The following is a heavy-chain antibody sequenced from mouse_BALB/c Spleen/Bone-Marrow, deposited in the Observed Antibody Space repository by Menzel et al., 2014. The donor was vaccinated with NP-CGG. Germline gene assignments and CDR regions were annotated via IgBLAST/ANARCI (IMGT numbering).Heavy chain of an antibody. CDR3: ARSPWFAY. Sequence: EVQMVVSGGGLVQPGGSRKLCCADSGFTFSSLGMHWVRQAPEKGLEWDAYISSGSSTIYYADTVKGRFTISRDNPKSTLFLQMTSLRSEDTAMYYCARSPWFAYRAQGTLVPVTA. V-gene: IGHV5-17*02. CDR1: GFTFSSLG. J-gene: IGHJ3*01. CDR2: ISSGSSTI.